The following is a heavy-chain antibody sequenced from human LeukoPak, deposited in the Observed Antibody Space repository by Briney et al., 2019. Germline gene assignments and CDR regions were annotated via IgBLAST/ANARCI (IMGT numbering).Heavy chain of an antibody. CDR3: ARVTGYSSSWSDY. J-gene: IGHJ4*02. Sequence: GGSLRLSCAASGFTFSSYSMNWVRQAPGKGLEWVSSISSSSSYIYYADSVKGRFTISRDNAKNSLYLQMNSLRAKDTAVYYCARVTGYSSSWSDYWGQGTLVTVSS. CDR1: GFTFSSYS. CDR2: ISSSSSYI. V-gene: IGHV3-21*01. D-gene: IGHD6-13*01.